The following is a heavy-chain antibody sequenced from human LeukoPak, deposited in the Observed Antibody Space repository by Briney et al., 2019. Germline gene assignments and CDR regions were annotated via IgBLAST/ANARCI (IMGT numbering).Heavy chain of an antibody. CDR3: AKSNYFDS. D-gene: IGHD2-8*01. J-gene: IGHJ4*01. CDR1: GFTFSSYA. Sequence: GGSLRLSCAAPGFTFSSYAMTWVRQAPGKGLEWVSLISDSGGSTYYAASVKGRFTISRDNSKNTLYLQVNSLRAEDTAVYYCAKSNYFDSWGHGTLVTVSS. CDR2: ISDSGGST. V-gene: IGHV3-23*01.